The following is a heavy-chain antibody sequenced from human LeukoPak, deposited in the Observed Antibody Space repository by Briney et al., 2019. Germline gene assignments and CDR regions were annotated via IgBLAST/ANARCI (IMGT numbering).Heavy chain of an antibody. V-gene: IGHV3-48*03. CDR3: ARESTSTSCSDY. Sequence: PGGSLRLSCAASGFTFSSYGMNWVRQAPGKGLEWVSYISSSGNSIYYADSVEGRFTISRDNAKKSLYLQMNSLRAEDSAVYYCARESTSTSCSDYWGQGTLVTVSS. D-gene: IGHD6-13*01. CDR2: ISSSGNSI. CDR1: GFTFSSYG. J-gene: IGHJ4*02.